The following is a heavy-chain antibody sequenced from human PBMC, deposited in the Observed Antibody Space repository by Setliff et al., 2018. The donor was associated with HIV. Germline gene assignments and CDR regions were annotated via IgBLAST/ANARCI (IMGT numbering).Heavy chain of an antibody. CDR3: ARGGLVVATIWDAFDL. J-gene: IGHJ3*01. V-gene: IGHV4-34*01. Sequence: PSETLSLTCAVFGTSFSGYYFSWIRQPPGKGLEWIGEVNYSGSNNYDPSLKSRVSISVDTSKTQFSLKLSSVTAADTAVYYCARGGLVVATIWDAFDLWGQGTMVT. CDR1: GTSFSGYY. D-gene: IGHD5-12*01. CDR2: VNYSGSN.